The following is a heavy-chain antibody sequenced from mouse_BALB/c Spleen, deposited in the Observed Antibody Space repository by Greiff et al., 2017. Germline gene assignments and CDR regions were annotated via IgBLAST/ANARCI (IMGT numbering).Heavy chain of an antibody. D-gene: IGHD1-2*01. J-gene: IGHJ2*01. CDR2: IDPANGNT. CDR1: GFNIKDTY. Sequence: EVHLVESGAELVKPGASVKLSCTASGFNIKDTYMHWVKQRPEQGLEWIGRIDPANGNTKYDPKFQGKATITADTSSNTAYLQLSSLTSEDTAVYYCARDYGLGFDYWGQGTTLTVSS. V-gene: IGHV14-3*02. CDR3: ARDYGLGFDY.